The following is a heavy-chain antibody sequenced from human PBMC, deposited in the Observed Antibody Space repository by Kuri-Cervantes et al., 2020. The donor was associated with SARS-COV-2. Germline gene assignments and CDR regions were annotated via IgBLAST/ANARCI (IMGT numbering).Heavy chain of an antibody. J-gene: IGHJ6*03. V-gene: IGHV3-7*01. CDR2: IGQDGSVK. CDR3: TTDRGLLGTSYYYYYYMDV. CDR1: GFTFSTSW. D-gene: IGHD1-1*01. Sequence: GESLKISCAASGFTFSTSWMSWVRQAPGKGLEWVANIGQDGSVKYYVDSAKGRFTISRDNSKNTLYLQMNSLRAEDTAVYYCTTDRGLLGTSYYYYYYMDVWGKGTTVTVSS.